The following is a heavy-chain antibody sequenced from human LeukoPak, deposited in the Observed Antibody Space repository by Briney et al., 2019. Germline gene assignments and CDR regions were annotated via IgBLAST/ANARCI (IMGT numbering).Heavy chain of an antibody. V-gene: IGHV4-31*03. CDR3: AREIYYYDSSGYHPAEIDY. CDR2: IYYSGST. D-gene: IGHD3-22*01. Sequence: SETLSLTCTVSGGSISSGGYYWNWIRQHPGKGLEWIGYIYYSGSTYYNPSFKSRVTISVDTSKNQFSLKLSSVTAADTAVYYCAREIYYYDSSGYHPAEIDYWGQGTLVTVSS. CDR1: GGSISSGGYY. J-gene: IGHJ4*02.